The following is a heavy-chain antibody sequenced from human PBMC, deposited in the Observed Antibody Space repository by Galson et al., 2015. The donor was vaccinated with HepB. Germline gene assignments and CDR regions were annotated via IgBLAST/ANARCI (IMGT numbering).Heavy chain of an antibody. V-gene: IGHV3-7*01. D-gene: IGHD6-19*01. CDR3: AREAYRSGPFDL. CDR1: EFTFSIYW. J-gene: IGHJ2*01. CDR2: IKQDGSEK. Sequence: SLRLSCAASEFTFSIYWMSWVRQAPGKGLEWVANIKQDGSEKYYVDSVKGRFTISRDNAKNSLYLQMNSLRAEDTAVYYCAREAYRSGPFDLWGRGTLVTVSS.